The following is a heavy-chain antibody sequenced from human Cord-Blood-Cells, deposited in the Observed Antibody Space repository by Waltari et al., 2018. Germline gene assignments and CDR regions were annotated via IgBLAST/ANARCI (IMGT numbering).Heavy chain of an antibody. D-gene: IGHD1-7*01. CDR2: IYWNDDK. V-gene: IGHV2-5*01. CDR1: GFSLSTSGVG. CDR3: AHRYNWDYYFDY. J-gene: IGHJ4*02. Sequence: QITLKESGPTLVKPTQTLTLTCTFSGFSLSTSGVGVGWIRQPPGKALEWLALIYWNDDKRYNPSLKSRLTITKETSKNQVVLTMTNMDPVDTATYYWAHRYNWDYYFDYWGQGTLVTVSS.